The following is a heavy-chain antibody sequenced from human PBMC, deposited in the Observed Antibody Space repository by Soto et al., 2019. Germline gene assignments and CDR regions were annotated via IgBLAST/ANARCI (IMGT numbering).Heavy chain of an antibody. V-gene: IGHV4-4*02. Sequence: PSETLSLTCAVSGGSISSSNWWSWVRQPPGKGLEWIGEIYHSGSTNYNPSLKSRVTISVDKSKNQFSLKLSSVTAADTAVYYCARESLDIVLMVYAIFDYWGQGTLVTVSS. J-gene: IGHJ4*02. CDR3: ARESLDIVLMVYAIFDY. CDR1: GGSISSSNW. CDR2: IYHSGST. D-gene: IGHD2-8*01.